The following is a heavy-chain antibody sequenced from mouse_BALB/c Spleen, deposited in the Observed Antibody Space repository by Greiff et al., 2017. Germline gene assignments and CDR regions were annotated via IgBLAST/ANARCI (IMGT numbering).Heavy chain of an antibody. V-gene: IGHV3-1*02. J-gene: IGHJ3*01. CDR3: ASTAWFAY. CDR2: IHYSGST. CDR1: GYSITSCYS. Sequence: VQLKESGPDLVKPSQSLSLTCTVTGYSITSCYSWHWIRQFPGNKLEWMGYIHYSGSTNYNPSLKSRISITRDTSKNQFFLQLNSVTTEDTATYYCASTAWFAYWGQGTLVTVSA.